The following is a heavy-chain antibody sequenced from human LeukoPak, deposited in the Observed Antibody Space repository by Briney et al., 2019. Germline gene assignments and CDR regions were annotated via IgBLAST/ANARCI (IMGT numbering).Heavy chain of an antibody. CDR3: ARKHDTGVFRFDP. D-gene: IGHD3-16*01. CDR1: GDSITSGGYS. CDR2: IYYTGTT. J-gene: IGHJ5*02. Sequence: PSETLSLTCAVSGDSITSGGYSWSWIRQPPGKGLEWIGYIYYTGTTYYNPSLKSRLTMSVDTSKNQFSLRLDSVTAADTAIDYCARKHDTGVFRFDPWGRGTLVIVSS. V-gene: IGHV4-30-4*07.